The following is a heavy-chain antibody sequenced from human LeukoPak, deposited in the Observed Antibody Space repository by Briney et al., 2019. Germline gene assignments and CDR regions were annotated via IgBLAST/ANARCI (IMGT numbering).Heavy chain of an antibody. J-gene: IGHJ4*02. CDR3: AKTKLGYCSGGSCYSRHYRLDY. CDR1: GFTFSSYA. Sequence: GGXXXLSCATSGFTFSSYAISWVRQAPGKGLEGVSAISASGGSTYYAASVKRPFTISRDNSKTTLYLQMNSLRAEDTAVYYCAKTKLGYCSGGSCYSRHYRLDYWGQGTLVTVSS. D-gene: IGHD2-15*01. CDR2: ISASGGST. V-gene: IGHV3-23*01.